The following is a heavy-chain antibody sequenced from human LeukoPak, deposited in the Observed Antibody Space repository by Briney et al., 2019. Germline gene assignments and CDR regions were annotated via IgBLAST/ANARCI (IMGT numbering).Heavy chain of an antibody. V-gene: IGHV4-4*07. CDR3: ARINNRSLYYFDY. J-gene: IGHJ4*02. D-gene: IGHD1/OR15-1a*01. CDR2: ICTSGNT. CDR1: SGSISSYC. Sequence: SETLSLTCTVSSGSISSYCWSWIRQPAGKGLEWIGRICTSGNTNYNPSLKSRVTMSVDTSNNHFSLKPSSVTAADTAVYYCARINNRSLYYFDYWGQGTLVTVSS.